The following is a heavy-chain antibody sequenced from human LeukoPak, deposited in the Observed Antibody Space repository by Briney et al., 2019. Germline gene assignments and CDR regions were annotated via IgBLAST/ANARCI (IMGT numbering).Heavy chain of an antibody. Sequence: ASVKVSCKASGYIFTGYYMHWVRQAPGQGLEWMGWINPNSGGTSYAQKFQGRVTMTRDMSTSTVYMELSSLRSEDTAVYYCARGQPRYNRFDPWGQGTLVTVSS. CDR2: INPNSGGT. V-gene: IGHV1-2*02. CDR1: GYIFTGYY. CDR3: ARGQPRYNRFDP. J-gene: IGHJ5*02.